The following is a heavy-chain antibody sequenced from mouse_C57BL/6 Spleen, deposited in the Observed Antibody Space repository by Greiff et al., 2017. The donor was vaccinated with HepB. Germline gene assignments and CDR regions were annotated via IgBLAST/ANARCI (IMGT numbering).Heavy chain of an antibody. CDR2: IYPGGGYT. J-gene: IGHJ1*03. Sequence: VQLQQSGAELVRPGTSVKMSCKASGYTFTNYWIGWAKQRPGHGLEWIGDIYPGGGYTNYNEKFKGKATLTADKSSSTAYMQFSSLTSDYSAMYYGGRWAGDGYYWYFDVWGTGTTVTVSS. V-gene: IGHV1-63*01. CDR3: GRWAGDGYYWYFDV. CDR1: GYTFTNYW. D-gene: IGHD2-3*01.